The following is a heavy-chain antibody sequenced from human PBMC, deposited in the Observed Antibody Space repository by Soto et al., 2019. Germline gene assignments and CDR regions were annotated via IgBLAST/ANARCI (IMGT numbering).Heavy chain of an antibody. V-gene: IGHV3-23*01. CDR1: GFTFSTYA. Sequence: LSLTCAASGFTFSTYAMSWVRQAPGKGLEWVSGISGSGGNTYYADSVKGRFTISRDNSRNTLYLQMNSVRAEDTAVYYCAKDGQRTSRPFDFWGQGTLVTVSS. CDR3: AKDGQRTSRPFDF. D-gene: IGHD2-2*01. CDR2: ISGSGGNT. J-gene: IGHJ4*02.